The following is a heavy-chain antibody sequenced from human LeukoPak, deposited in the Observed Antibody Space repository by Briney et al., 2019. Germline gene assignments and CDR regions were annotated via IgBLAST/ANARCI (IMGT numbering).Heavy chain of an antibody. CDR3: AGSSKRDAFDI. Sequence: GGSLRLSCAASGFTFSSYSMNWVRQAPGKGLEWVSSISSSSSYIYYADSLKGRFTISRDNAKSSLYLQMNSLRAEDTAVYYCAGSSKRDAFDIWGQGTMVTVSS. J-gene: IGHJ3*02. V-gene: IGHV3-21*01. CDR1: GFTFSSYS. D-gene: IGHD6-6*01. CDR2: ISSSSSYI.